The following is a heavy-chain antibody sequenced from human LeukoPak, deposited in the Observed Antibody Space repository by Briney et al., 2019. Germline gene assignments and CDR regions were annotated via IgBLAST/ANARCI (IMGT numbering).Heavy chain of an antibody. D-gene: IGHD3-10*01. V-gene: IGHV4-34*01. J-gene: IGHJ4*02. CDR3: ARRRGRNYGSGSYYGISDY. Sequence: SETLSLTCAVYGGSFSGYYWSWICQPPGKGLEWIGEINHSGSTNYNPSLKSRVTISVDTSKNQFSLKLSSVTAADTAVYYCARRRGRNYGSGSYYGISDYWGQGTLVTVSS. CDR1: GGSFSGYY. CDR2: INHSGST.